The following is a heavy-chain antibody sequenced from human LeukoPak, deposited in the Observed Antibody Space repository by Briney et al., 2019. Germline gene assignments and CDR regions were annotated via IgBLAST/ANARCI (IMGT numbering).Heavy chain of an antibody. V-gene: IGHV1-8*01. J-gene: IGHJ5*02. CDR2: MNPNSGNT. CDR1: GYTFTSYD. CDR3: ARGYYGSGTNWFDP. Sequence: ASMKVSCKASGYTFTSYDINWVRQATGQGLEWMGWMNPNSGNTGYAQKFQGRVTMTRNTSISTAYMELSSLRSEDTAVYYCARGYYGSGTNWFDPWGQGTLVTLSS. D-gene: IGHD3-10*01.